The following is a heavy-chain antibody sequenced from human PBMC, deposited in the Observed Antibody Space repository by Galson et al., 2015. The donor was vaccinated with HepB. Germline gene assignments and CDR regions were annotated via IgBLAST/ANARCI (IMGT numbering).Heavy chain of an antibody. D-gene: IGHD3-3*01. CDR1: GGTFSSYA. CDR2: IIPILGIA. J-gene: IGHJ4*02. CDR3: ARVASDFGVVGTDY. V-gene: IGHV1-69*04. Sequence: SVKVSCKASGGTFSSYAISWVRQAPGQGPEWMGRIIPILGIANYAQKFQGRVTITADKSTSTAYMELSSLRSEDTAVYYCARVASDFGVVGTDYWGQGTLVTVSS.